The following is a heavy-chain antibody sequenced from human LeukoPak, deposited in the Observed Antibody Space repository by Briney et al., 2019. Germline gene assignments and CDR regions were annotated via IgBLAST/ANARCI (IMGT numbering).Heavy chain of an antibody. V-gene: IGHV1-2*04. CDR1: GYTFTGYY. CDR2: INPNSGGT. J-gene: IGHJ6*02. D-gene: IGHD5-18*01. Sequence: ASVKVSCKASGYTFTGYYMHWVRQAPGQGLEWMGWINPNSGGTNYAQKFQGWVTMTRDTSISTAYMELSRLRSDDTAVYYCARGDQPTYSYGYYYYYGMDVWGQGTTVTVSS. CDR3: ARGDQPTYSYGYYYYYGMDV.